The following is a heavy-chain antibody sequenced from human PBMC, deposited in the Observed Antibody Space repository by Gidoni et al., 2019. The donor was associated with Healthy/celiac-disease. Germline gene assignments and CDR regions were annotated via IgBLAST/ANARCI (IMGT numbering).Heavy chain of an antibody. CDR1: GFTFSSYS. Sequence: EVQLVESGGGLVQPGGSLRLSCAASGFTFSSYSMNWVRQAPGKGLEWVSYISSSSSTIYYADSVKGRFTISRDNAKNSLYLQMNSLRDEDTAVYYCARVTMVREVIIFDYWGQGTLVTVSS. J-gene: IGHJ4*02. D-gene: IGHD3-10*01. CDR2: ISSSSSTI. CDR3: ARVTMVREVIIFDY. V-gene: IGHV3-48*02.